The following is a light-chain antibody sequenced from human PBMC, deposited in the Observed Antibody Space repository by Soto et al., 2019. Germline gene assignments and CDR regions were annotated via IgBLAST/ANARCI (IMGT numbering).Light chain of an antibody. CDR3: SSYTSNSNPYV. Sequence: QSALTQPASVSGSPGQSITISCTGTSSDVGGYNYVSWYQLHPGKAPKLMISEVTNRRSGVSSRFSGSKSGNTASLTISGLQADDEADYYCSSYTSNSNPYVFGTGTKLTVL. V-gene: IGLV2-14*01. CDR2: EVT. CDR1: SSDVGGYNY. J-gene: IGLJ1*01.